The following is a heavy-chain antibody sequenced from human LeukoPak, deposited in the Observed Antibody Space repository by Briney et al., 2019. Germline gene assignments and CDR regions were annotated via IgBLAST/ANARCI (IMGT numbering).Heavy chain of an antibody. CDR1: GGTLNSFA. V-gene: IGHV1-69*13. D-gene: IGHD2-15*01. CDR3: ASRYCSDGRCDSSYYYYYGMDV. J-gene: IGHJ6*02. Sequence: SVKVSCKASGGTLNSFAISWVRQAPGQGLEWMGGIIPIFGTANFAQKFQGGVTITADESTNTAYMELSSLRSEDTAVYYCASRYCSDGRCDSSYYYYYGMDVWGQGATVTVSS. CDR2: IIPIFGTA.